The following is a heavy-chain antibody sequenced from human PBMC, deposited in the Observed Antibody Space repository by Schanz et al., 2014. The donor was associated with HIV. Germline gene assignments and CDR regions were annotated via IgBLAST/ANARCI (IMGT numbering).Heavy chain of an antibody. D-gene: IGHD3-3*01. Sequence: QVQLVQSGAEVKKPGASVKVACRVSGFTLTSYYMHWVRQAPGQGLEWMGIINPSGGRTNYAQKFQGRVTMTRDTSTSTVYMELSSLRSEDTAIYYCARDLGGDFWSAQGGFDPWGQGTLVTVSS. J-gene: IGHJ5*02. CDR1: GFTLTSYY. CDR2: INPSGGRT. V-gene: IGHV1-46*01. CDR3: ARDLGGDFWSAQGGFDP.